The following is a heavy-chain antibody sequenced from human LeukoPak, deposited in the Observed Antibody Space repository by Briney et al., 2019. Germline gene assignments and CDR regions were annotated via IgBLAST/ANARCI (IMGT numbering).Heavy chain of an antibody. J-gene: IGHJ6*02. CDR3: ARDETFRYCSSTSCQNLGYYYGMDV. Sequence: GSLRLSCAASGFTFSSYEMNWVRQAPGKGLEWVSYISSSGSTIYYADSVKGRFTISRDNAKNSLYLQMNSLRAEDTAVYYCARDETFRYCSSTSCQNLGYYYGMDVWGQGTTVTVSS. D-gene: IGHD2-2*01. CDR1: GFTFSSYE. CDR2: ISSSGSTI. V-gene: IGHV3-48*03.